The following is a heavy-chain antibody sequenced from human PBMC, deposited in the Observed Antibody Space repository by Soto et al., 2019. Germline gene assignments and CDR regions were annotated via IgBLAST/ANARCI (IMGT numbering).Heavy chain of an antibody. D-gene: IGHD2-15*01. Sequence: EGSLSLSCEASGFTFSSYAMSWFRPAPGKGLEWVSAISGSGCSTYYADSVKGRFTISRDNSKNTLYLQMNSLRAEDTAVYYCAIHVYCSGGSCYFGYYYYYMDVWGKGTTVTVSS. V-gene: IGHV3-23*01. CDR3: AIHVYCSGGSCYFGYYYYYMDV. CDR1: GFTFSSYA. J-gene: IGHJ6*03. CDR2: ISGSGCST.